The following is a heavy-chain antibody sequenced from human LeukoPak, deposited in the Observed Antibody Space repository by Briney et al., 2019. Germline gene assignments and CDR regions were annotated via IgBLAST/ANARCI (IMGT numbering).Heavy chain of an antibody. V-gene: IGHV4-59*01. J-gene: IGHJ6*03. CDR2: IYYSGST. CDR3: ARGDTALDV. CDR1: GYSINFGYY. D-gene: IGHD2-21*02. Sequence: SETLSLTCTVSGYSINFGYYWAWIRQPPGKGLEWIGYIYYSGSTNYNPSLKSRVTISVDTSKNQFSLKLSSVTAADTAVYYCARGDTALDVWGKGTTVTVSS.